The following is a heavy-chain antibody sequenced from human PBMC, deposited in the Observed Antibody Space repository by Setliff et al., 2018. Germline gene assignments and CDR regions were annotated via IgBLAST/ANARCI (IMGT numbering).Heavy chain of an antibody. D-gene: IGHD2-15*01. Sequence: SVKVSCKASGGTFTNYAINWVRQAPGPGLEWMGGINPIFGTADYTQNFQGRVTITTDESTSTAYMELSSLRSEDTAIYYCATERGLVVSATDYYYYMDVWGKGTTVTSP. J-gene: IGHJ6*03. CDR3: ATERGLVVSATDYYYYMDV. CDR2: INPIFGTA. CDR1: GGTFTNYA. V-gene: IGHV1-69*05.